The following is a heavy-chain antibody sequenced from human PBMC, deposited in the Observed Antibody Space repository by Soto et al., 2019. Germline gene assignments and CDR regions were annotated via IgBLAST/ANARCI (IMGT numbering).Heavy chain of an antibody. J-gene: IGHJ4*02. CDR1: GYTCTIYG. V-gene: IGHV1-18*04. D-gene: IGHD1-1*01. CDR2: ISPYNGYT. CDR3: ARGNFDPNGSSYF. Sequence: QVQLVQSGAEGRKPGASVKVSCKTSGYTCTIYGINWVRQAPGQGLEWMGWISPYNGYTNYAQKFQGRVTMTTDTSTNTASMELRSLRSDDTAIYYFARGNFDPNGSSYFWGQGTLVTISS.